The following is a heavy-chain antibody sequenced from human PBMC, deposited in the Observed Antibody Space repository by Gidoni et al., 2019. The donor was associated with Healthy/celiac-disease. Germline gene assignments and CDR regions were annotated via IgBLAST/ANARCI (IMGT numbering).Heavy chain of an antibody. CDR1: GFTFSSYA. CDR2: ISGSGGST. Sequence: EVQLLESGGGLVQPGGSLRHSCASSGFTFSSYAMSWVRQAPGKGLEWVSAISGSGGSTYYADSVKGRFTISRDNSKNTLYLQMNSLRAEDTAVYYCAKGRVGDYPAWYFDYWGQGTLVTVSS. D-gene: IGHD4-17*01. J-gene: IGHJ4*02. V-gene: IGHV3-23*01. CDR3: AKGRVGDYPAWYFDY.